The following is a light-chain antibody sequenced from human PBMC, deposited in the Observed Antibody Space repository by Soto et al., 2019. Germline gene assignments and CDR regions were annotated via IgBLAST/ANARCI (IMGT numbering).Light chain of an antibody. CDR2: GAS. J-gene: IGKJ1*01. Sequence: EIVLTQSPGTLSLSPGDRATLSCEASQSVNNNYLAWYQQKPGQAPRLLIYGASTRATGIPARFSGSGSGTEFTLTISSLQSEDFAVYYCQQYNNWPPWTFGQGTKVEIK. CDR1: QSVNNN. CDR3: QQYNNWPPWT. V-gene: IGKV3-15*01.